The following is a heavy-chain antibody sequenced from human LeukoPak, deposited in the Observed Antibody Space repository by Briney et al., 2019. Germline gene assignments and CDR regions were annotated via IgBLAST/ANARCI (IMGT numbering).Heavy chain of an antibody. CDR3: ARDRWGYYYYYYMDV. Sequence: ASVKASCKASGYTFTGYYMHWVRQAPGQGLEWMGWINPNSGGTNYAQKFQGRVTMTRDTSISTAYMELSRLRSDDTAVYYCARDRWGYYYYYYMDVWGKGTTVTVSS. J-gene: IGHJ6*03. V-gene: IGHV1-2*02. CDR2: INPNSGGT. CDR1: GYTFTGYY. D-gene: IGHD3-16*01.